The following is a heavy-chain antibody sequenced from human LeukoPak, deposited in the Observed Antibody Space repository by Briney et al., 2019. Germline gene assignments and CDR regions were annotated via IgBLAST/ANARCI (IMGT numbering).Heavy chain of an antibody. D-gene: IGHD3-10*01. V-gene: IGHV3-21*04. Sequence: GGSLRLSCVGSGFTFSDFTINWVRQTPGKGLEWVSCISSSSSTYIYYADSVKGRFTISRDNAKNSLYLQMNSLRAEDTALYHCARAYGSGSYYAFDIWGQGTMVTVSS. J-gene: IGHJ3*02. CDR3: ARAYGSGSYYAFDI. CDR2: ISSSSSTYI. CDR1: GFTFSDFT.